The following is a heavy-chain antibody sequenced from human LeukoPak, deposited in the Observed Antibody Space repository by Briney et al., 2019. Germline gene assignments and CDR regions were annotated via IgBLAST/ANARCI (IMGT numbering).Heavy chain of an antibody. V-gene: IGHV3-23*01. D-gene: IGHD6-6*01. Sequence: PGGSLRLSCAASGFTFSSYAMSWVRQAPGKGLEWVSAISGSGDSTYYADSVKGRFTISRDNSKKTLYLQMNSLRAEDTAVYYCAKEPRYSSSNYYYYYMDVWGKGTTVTVSS. CDR3: AKEPRYSSSNYYYYYMDV. CDR1: GFTFSSYA. J-gene: IGHJ6*03. CDR2: ISGSGDST.